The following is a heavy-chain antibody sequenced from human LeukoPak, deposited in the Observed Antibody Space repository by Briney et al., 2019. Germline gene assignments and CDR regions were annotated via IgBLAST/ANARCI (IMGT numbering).Heavy chain of an antibody. J-gene: IGHJ4*02. CDR3: ARDRETYDSSGYYSYYFDY. CDR2: INPSGGST. CDR1: GYTFTSYY. Sequence: ASVKVSCKASGYTFTSYYMHWVRQAPGQGLEWMGIINPSGGSTSYAQKFQGRVTMTRDTSTSTVYMELSSLRSEDTAVYYCARDRETYDSSGYYSYYFDYWGQGTLVTASS. D-gene: IGHD3-22*01. V-gene: IGHV1-46*01.